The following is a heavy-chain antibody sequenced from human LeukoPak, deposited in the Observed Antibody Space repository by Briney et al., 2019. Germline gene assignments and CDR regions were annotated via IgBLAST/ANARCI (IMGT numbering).Heavy chain of an antibody. D-gene: IGHD3-3*01. Sequence: SETLSLTCTVSGGPISSYYWSWIRQPPGKGLEWIGYIYYGGSTKYKPSLKSRVTISVDTSKNQFSLKLSSMTAADTAVYYCARGRFLDAFDIWGQGTMVTVSS. CDR2: IYYGGST. V-gene: IGHV4-59*01. J-gene: IGHJ3*02. CDR3: ARGRFLDAFDI. CDR1: GGPISSYY.